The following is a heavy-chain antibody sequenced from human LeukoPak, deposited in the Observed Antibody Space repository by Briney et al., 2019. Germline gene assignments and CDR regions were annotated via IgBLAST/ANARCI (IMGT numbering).Heavy chain of an antibody. D-gene: IGHD5-24*01. CDR1: GFTFNSYE. CDR2: INHNGRTI. CDR3: ARDHGWLPDY. Sequence: AGGSLRLSCAASGFTFNSYEMDWVRQAPGKGLEWVSYINHNGRTIYYADPVKGRFTISRDNAKNSLYLQMNSLRAEDTAVYYCARDHGWLPDYWGQGTLVTVSS. V-gene: IGHV3-48*03. J-gene: IGHJ4*02.